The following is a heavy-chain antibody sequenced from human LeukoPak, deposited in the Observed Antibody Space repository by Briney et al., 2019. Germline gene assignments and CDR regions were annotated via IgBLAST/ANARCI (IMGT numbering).Heavy chain of an antibody. V-gene: IGHV1-46*01. D-gene: IGHD3-10*01. Sequence: GASVKVSCKASGYTFTTYAMNWVRQAPGQGLEWMGIINPSVGRTTYAQKFQGRVTMTRDTSTSTAYMEMSSLRSEDTGVYYCARGIEAAVPPYYYYYMDVWGKGTTVTVSS. CDR3: ARGIEAAVPPYYYYYMDV. CDR2: INPSVGRT. J-gene: IGHJ6*03. CDR1: GYTFTTYA.